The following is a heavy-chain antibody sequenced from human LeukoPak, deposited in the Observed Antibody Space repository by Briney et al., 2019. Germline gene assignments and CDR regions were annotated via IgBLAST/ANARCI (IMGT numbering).Heavy chain of an antibody. Sequence: SESLSLTCAVYGGSFSGHYWTWIRQPPGKGLEWNGEISHTRSPISNPSLKGRVTILVEMSKNKLSLKLGSLTAADTAVYYRARCLAPARGYDYIWGSYHRTSHPIFDSWAQGTLVTVSS. CDR3: ARCLAPARGYDYIWGSYHRTSHPIFDS. J-gene: IGHJ4*02. CDR1: GGSFSGHY. CDR2: ISHTRSP. D-gene: IGHD3-16*01. V-gene: IGHV4-34*01.